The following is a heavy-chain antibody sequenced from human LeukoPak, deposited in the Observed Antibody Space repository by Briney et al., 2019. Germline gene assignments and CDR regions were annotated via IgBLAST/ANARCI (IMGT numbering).Heavy chain of an antibody. J-gene: IGHJ4*02. CDR2: ISGSGGST. Sequence: GGSLRLSCAASGFTFSSYAMSWVRQAPGKGLEWVSAISGSGGSTYYADSVKGRLTISRDNSKNTLYLQMNSLRAEDTAVYYCAKDYYDSSGYYHAEPFDYWGQGTLVTVSS. CDR1: GFTFSSYA. CDR3: AKDYYDSSGYYHAEPFDY. D-gene: IGHD3-22*01. V-gene: IGHV3-23*01.